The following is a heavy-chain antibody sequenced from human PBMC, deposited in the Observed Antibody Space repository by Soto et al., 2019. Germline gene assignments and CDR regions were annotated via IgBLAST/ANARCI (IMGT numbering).Heavy chain of an antibody. V-gene: IGHV4-39*01. CDR3: ARQSPPGNSYYFHFDY. CDR1: GGSISSSSYY. D-gene: IGHD1-26*01. CDR2: IYYSGST. Sequence: QLQLQESGPGLVKSSETLSITCTVSGGSISSSSYYWGWIRQPPGKGLEWIGSIYYSGSTYYTPFLESRVAISVDTYKNQFSLKLSSVTDADTAVYYCARQSPPGNSYYFHFDYWGQGTLVTVSS. J-gene: IGHJ4*02.